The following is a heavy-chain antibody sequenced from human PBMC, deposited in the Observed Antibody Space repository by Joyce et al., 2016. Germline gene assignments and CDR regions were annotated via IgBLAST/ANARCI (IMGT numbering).Heavy chain of an antibody. J-gene: IGHJ4*02. CDR1: GFSFNGYW. V-gene: IGHV5-51*01. CDR3: ARVISHSHFDT. D-gene: IGHD2-21*01. CDR2: IYPGDSRT. Sequence: EVQLVQSGAEVQKPGESLKISCKSSGFSFNGYWIAWVRQMLGKGLEWMGNIYPGDSRTRYSPSFQGQVTISADKSINTAYLHWSSLKASDTAIYYCARVISHSHFDTWGQGTLVTVSS.